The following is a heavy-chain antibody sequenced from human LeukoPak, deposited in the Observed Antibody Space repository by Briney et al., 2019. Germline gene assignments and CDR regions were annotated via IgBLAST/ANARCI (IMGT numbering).Heavy chain of an antibody. V-gene: IGHV4-34*01. CDR1: GGSFSAYY. D-gene: IGHD2-21*02. CDR3: ARGGFYCGGDCYFDY. Sequence: TSETLSLTCAVYGGSFSAYYWSWIRQPPGKGLEWIGEINHGGSTDYNPSLKSRVTISVDTSKNQFSLKLSSVTAADTAVYYCARGGFYCGGDCYFDYWGQGTLVTVSS. J-gene: IGHJ4*02. CDR2: INHGGST.